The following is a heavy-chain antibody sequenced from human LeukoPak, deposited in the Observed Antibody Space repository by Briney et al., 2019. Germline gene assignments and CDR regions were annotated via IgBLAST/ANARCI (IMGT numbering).Heavy chain of an antibody. Sequence: SETLSLTCTVSGGSISSYYWSWLRQPPGKGLEWLGYIYYSGSTNYNPSLKGRVTISVDPSKNQFSLKLSSVTAADTAVYYCASTPLREAVAGSFDYWGQGTLVTVSS. CDR1: GGSISSYY. CDR2: IYYSGST. J-gene: IGHJ4*02. D-gene: IGHD6-19*01. V-gene: IGHV4-59*01. CDR3: ASTPLREAVAGSFDY.